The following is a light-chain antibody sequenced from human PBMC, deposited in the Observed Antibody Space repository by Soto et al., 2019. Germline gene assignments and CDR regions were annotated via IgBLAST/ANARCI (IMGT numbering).Light chain of an antibody. Sequence: EVVLTQSPATLSLSPGERATLSCRASQDVPSYLAWYQQKPGQAPRLLIYDISNRAPGIPARFSGSGSWTDFTVINRCLEPEDVAVYYCKRRNICPRSTFGHGTKLEIK. CDR2: DIS. CDR3: KRRNICPRST. J-gene: IGKJ2*02. V-gene: IGKV3-11*01. CDR1: QDVPSY.